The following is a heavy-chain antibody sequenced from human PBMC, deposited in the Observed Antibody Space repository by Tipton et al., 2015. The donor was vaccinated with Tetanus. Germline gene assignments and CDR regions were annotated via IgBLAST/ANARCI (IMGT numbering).Heavy chain of an antibody. CDR2: IYPGDSDT. CDR1: GYIFNNYW. J-gene: IGHJ4*02. Sequence: EVQLVQSGGEVKKPGESLKISCKGSGYIFNNYWIGWVRQKPGKGLEWVGIIYPGDSDTRYSPSFQGQVTISVDKSINTAFLQWSSLNASDTSMFYCARAHCTDGVCNFDFWGQGALVTVAS. V-gene: IGHV5-51*01. CDR3: ARAHCTDGVCNFDF. D-gene: IGHD2-8*01.